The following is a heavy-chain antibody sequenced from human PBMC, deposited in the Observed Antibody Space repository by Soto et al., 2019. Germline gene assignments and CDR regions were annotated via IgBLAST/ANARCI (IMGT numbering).Heavy chain of an antibody. CDR2: IYYSGST. CDR3: ARRIWGYYYAMHV. J-gene: IGHJ6*02. CDR1: GGSVSRGTYS. D-gene: IGHD3-16*01. Sequence: LHHPCPVSGGSVSRGTYSWSWLGQPPGKGLEWIGYIYYSGSTNYNPSLKSRVTISVDTSKNQFSLKLSSVTAADTAVYYCARRIWGYYYAMHVSRQGTSVTVS. V-gene: IGHV4-61*01.